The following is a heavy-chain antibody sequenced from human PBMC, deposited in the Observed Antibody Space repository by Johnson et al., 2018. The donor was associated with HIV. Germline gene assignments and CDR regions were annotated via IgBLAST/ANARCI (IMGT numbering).Heavy chain of an antibody. Sequence: VQLVESGGGVARPGGSVRLSCEGSGFTVSSNYMSWVRQAPGKGLEWVSIIYSGGDTYYAESVKGRFTISRDNFKNTLYLQMNSLKVEDTAVYYCARGAAFDIWGQGTMVIVSS. CDR3: ARGAAFDI. J-gene: IGHJ3*02. V-gene: IGHV3-66*01. CDR2: IYSGGDT. CDR1: GFTVSSNY.